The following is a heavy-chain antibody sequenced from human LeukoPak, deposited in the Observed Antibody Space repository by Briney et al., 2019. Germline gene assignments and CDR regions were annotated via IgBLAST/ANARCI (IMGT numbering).Heavy chain of an antibody. CDR2: IRYDGSNK. CDR3: AKDLRIHRTHDC. Sequence: GGSLRLSCAASGFTFSSYGMHWVRQAPGKGLEWVAFIRYDGSNKYYADSVKGRFTISRDNSKNTLYLQMNSLRAEDTAVYYCAKDLRIHRTHDCWGQGTLVTVSS. CDR1: GFTFSSYG. J-gene: IGHJ4*02. V-gene: IGHV3-30*02.